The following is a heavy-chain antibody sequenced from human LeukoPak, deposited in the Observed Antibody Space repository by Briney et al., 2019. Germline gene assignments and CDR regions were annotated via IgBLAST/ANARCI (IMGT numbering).Heavy chain of an antibody. Sequence: PSETLSLTCSVSGGSISNYYWSWIRQPPGKGLEWIGYIYFIGSTNYNPSLKSRVTISVDTSKNQFSLRLTSVTAADTAVYYCARVDPDSSSTLEVFDYWGQGTLVTVSS. CDR3: ARVDPDSSSTLEVFDY. V-gene: IGHV4-59*01. D-gene: IGHD6-6*01. J-gene: IGHJ4*02. CDR2: IYFIGST. CDR1: GGSISNYY.